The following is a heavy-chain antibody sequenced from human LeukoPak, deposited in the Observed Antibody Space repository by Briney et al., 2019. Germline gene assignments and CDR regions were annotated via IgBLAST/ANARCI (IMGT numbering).Heavy chain of an antibody. Sequence: SETLSLTCAVYGGSFSGYYWSWIRQPPGKGLEWIGEINHSGSTNYNPSLKSRVTISVDTSKNQFSLKLSSVTAADTAVYYCARGGGSGSGWYRGAVDYWGQGTLVTVSS. D-gene: IGHD6-19*01. V-gene: IGHV4-34*01. CDR2: INHSGST. CDR3: ARGGGSGSGWYRGAVDY. CDR1: GGSFSGYY. J-gene: IGHJ4*02.